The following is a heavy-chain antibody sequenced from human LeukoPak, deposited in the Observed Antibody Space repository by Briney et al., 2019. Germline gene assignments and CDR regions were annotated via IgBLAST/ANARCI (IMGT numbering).Heavy chain of an antibody. CDR2: MNPNSGNT. V-gene: IGHV1-8*01. J-gene: IGHJ1*01. CDR3: ARAAGLNQAEYFQH. Sequence: ASVKVSCKASGYTITSYDINWVRQATGQGLEWMGWMNPNSGNTGYAQKFQGRVTMTRNTSISTAYMELSSLRSEDTAVYYCARAAGLNQAEYFQHWGQGTLVTVSS. D-gene: IGHD1-14*01. CDR1: GYTITSYD.